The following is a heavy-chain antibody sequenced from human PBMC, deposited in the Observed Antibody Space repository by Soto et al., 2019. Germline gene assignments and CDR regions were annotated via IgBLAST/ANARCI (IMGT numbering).Heavy chain of an antibody. Sequence: EVQLLESGGGLVQPGGSLRLSCAASGFTFSSNAMSWVRQAPGKGLEWVSAISGTTDNTYYADSVKGRFTISRDNSKNTLYLQMNSLRAEDTALYYCARSLRGVIIDFDSWGLGTLVTVSS. CDR3: ARSLRGVIIDFDS. CDR2: ISGTTDNT. CDR1: GFTFSSNA. V-gene: IGHV3-23*01. J-gene: IGHJ4*02. D-gene: IGHD3-10*01.